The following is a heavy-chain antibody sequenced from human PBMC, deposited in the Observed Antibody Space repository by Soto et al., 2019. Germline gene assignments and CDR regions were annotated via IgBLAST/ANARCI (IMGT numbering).Heavy chain of an antibody. CDR1: GFTFSSYG. D-gene: IGHD1-26*01. CDR3: ARDRQGSCGMDV. J-gene: IGHJ6*02. CDR2: IWYDGSNK. Sequence: QVQLVESGGGVVQPGRSLRLSCAASGFTFSSYGRHWVRQAPGKGLEWVAVIWYDGSNKYYADSVKGRFTISRDNSKNTLYLQMNSLRAEDTAVYYCARDRQGSCGMDVWGQRTTVTVSS. V-gene: IGHV3-33*01.